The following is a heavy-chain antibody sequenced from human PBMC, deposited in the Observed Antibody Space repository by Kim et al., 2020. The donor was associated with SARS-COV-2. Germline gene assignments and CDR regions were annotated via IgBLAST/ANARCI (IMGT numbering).Heavy chain of an antibody. Sequence: ASVKVSCKASGYTFTSYAMHWVRQAPGQRLEWMGWINAGNGNTKYSQKFQGRVTITRDTSASTAYMELSSLRSEDTAVYYCAMTGASYYYGSGRTLFDYWGQGTLVTVSS. CDR3: AMTGASYYYGSGRTLFDY. J-gene: IGHJ4*02. CDR2: INAGNGNT. D-gene: IGHD3-10*01. CDR1: GYTFTSYA. V-gene: IGHV1-3*01.